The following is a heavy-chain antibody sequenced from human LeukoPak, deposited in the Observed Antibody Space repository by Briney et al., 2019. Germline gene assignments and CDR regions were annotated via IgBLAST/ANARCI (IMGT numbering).Heavy chain of an antibody. Sequence: ASVKVSCKASGYTFTSYDINWVRQATGQGLEWMGWMNPNSGNTGYTQKFQGRVTMTRNTSISTAYMELSSLRSEDTAVYYCARARMATITIDYWGQGTLVTVSS. D-gene: IGHD5-12*01. CDR1: GYTFTSYD. CDR3: ARARMATITIDY. CDR2: MNPNSGNT. J-gene: IGHJ4*02. V-gene: IGHV1-8*01.